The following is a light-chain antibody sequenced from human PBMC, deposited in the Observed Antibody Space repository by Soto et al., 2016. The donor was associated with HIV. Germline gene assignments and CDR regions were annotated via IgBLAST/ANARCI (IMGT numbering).Light chain of an antibody. Sequence: TLQSGVTSRFSGSASGTNFSLTISSLQPDDSATYYCQQYSRAPYTFGQGTKLEI. V-gene: IGKV1-16*01. CDR3: QQYSRAPYT. J-gene: IGKJ2*01.